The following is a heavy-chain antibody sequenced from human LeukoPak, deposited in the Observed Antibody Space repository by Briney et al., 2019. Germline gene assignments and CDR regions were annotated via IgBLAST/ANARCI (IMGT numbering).Heavy chain of an antibody. CDR2: ISADGGST. CDR1: GLNFDDSA. CDR3: AKESGKFDY. V-gene: IGHV3-43*02. J-gene: IGHJ4*02. Sequence: PGGSLRLSCVASGLNFDDSAMHWVRQAPGKGLGWVSLISADGGSTFSADSVKCRFSISRDNSKNSLYLQMNSLRSEDTAMYYCAKESGKFDYWGQGTLVAVSS.